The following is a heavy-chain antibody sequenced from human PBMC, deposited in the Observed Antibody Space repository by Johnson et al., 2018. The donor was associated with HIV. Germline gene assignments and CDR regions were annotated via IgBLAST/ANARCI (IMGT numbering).Heavy chain of an antibody. CDR2: IRSKGYGGTT. D-gene: IGHD2-15*01. J-gene: IGHJ3*02. CDR1: GFIFGDYA. Sequence: QVLESGGGLVQPGRSLRLSCTTSGFIFGDYAMSWFRQTPGKGLEWVSFIRSKGYGGTTEYAASVKGRLTMPRDDSKSIAYLQMNSLKNEDTGVYYCTGWRDLRAFDIWGQGTMVTVSS. V-gene: IGHV3-49*03. CDR3: TGWRDLRAFDI.